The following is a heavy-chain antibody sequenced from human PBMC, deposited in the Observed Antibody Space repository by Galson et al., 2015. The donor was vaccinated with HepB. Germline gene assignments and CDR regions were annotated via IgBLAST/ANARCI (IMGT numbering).Heavy chain of an antibody. Sequence: SVKVSCKASGGTFSSYAFNWLRQAPGQGLEWMGGIIPIFSSTDYAQKFMGRVTFTADESASTVYMELSSLRSEDTAVYYCANSTVTTDWFDPWGQGTLATVSS. J-gene: IGHJ5*02. CDR2: IIPIFSST. CDR1: GGTFSSYA. CDR3: ANSTVTTDWFDP. V-gene: IGHV1-69*13. D-gene: IGHD4-11*01.